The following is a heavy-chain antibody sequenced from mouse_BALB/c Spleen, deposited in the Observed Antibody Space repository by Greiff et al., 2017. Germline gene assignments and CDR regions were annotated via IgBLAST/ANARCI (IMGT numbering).Heavy chain of an antibody. V-gene: IGHV1-9*01. D-gene: IGHD1-1*01. CDR2: ILPGSGST. CDR1: GYTFSSYW. CDR3: ARERDYYGSQSYAMDY. Sequence: VQLVESGAELMKPGASVKISCKATGYTFSSYWIEWVKQRPGHGLEWIGEILPGSGSTNYNEKFKGKATFTADTSSNTAYMQLSSLTSEDSAVYYCARERDYYGSQSYAMDYWGQGTSVTVSS. J-gene: IGHJ4*01.